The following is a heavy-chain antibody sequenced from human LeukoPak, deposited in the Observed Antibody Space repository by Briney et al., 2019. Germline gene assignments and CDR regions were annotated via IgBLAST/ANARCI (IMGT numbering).Heavy chain of an antibody. J-gene: IGHJ4*02. CDR3: AKERGWELLGGPYYFDY. CDR2: ISCDGSNK. V-gene: IGHV3-30*18. D-gene: IGHD1-26*01. Sequence: GGSLRLSCAASGFTFSSYGMHWVRQAPGKGLEWVAVISCDGSNKYYADSVKGRFTISRDNSKNTLYLQMNSLRAEDTAVYYCAKERGWELLGGPYYFDYWGQGTLVTVSS. CDR1: GFTFSSYG.